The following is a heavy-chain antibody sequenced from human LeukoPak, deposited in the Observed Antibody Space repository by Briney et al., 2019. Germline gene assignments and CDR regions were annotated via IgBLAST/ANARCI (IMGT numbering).Heavy chain of an antibody. V-gene: IGHV4-39*01. D-gene: IGHD3-22*01. J-gene: IGHJ5*02. CDR3: ARQDTSGENWLDP. CDR2: IYYSGTT. Sequence: SETLSLTCTVSGDSISRRTYYWGWIRQPPGKGLEWIGNIYYSGTTYYNPSLKSRVTMSVDTSKNQFFLKLSSVTAADTALYYCARQDTSGENWLDPWGQGTLVTVSS. CDR1: GDSISRRTYY.